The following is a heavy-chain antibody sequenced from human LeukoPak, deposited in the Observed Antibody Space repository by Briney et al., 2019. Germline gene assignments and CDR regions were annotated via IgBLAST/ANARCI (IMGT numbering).Heavy chain of an antibody. CDR1: GASITSYY. Sequence: SETLSLTCTVSGASITSYYWNWIRQPPGQGLEWIGYIHHSGNANYNPSLNSRVTMSVDTSTNHFSLKLTSVTAADTAVYYCARWSSSWDAFDIWGQGTMVTVSS. CDR2: IHHSGNA. V-gene: IGHV4-59*01. J-gene: IGHJ3*02. D-gene: IGHD6-13*01. CDR3: ARWSSSWDAFDI.